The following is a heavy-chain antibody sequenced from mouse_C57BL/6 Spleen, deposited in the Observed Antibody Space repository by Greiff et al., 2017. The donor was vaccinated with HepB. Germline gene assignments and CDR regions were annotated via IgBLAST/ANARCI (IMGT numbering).Heavy chain of an antibody. V-gene: IGHV1-4*01. CDR2: INPSSGYP. D-gene: IGHD3-2*02. Sequence: VQLQQSGAELARPGASVKMSCKASGYTFTSYTMHWVKQRPGQGLEWIGYINPSSGYPKYNQKYKDKATLTADKSSSTAYRQLSSLTSEDSAVYYVARSNSPGAAWVAYLGQGTLVTVSA. CDR1: GYTFTSYT. CDR3: ARSNSPGAAWVAY. J-gene: IGHJ3*01.